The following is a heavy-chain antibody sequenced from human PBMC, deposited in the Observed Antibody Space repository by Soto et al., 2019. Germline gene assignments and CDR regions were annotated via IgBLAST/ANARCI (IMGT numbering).Heavy chain of an antibody. CDR1: GFTFSSYG. J-gene: IGHJ4*02. CDR2: IWYDVSNK. V-gene: IGHV3-33*01. Sequence: GGSLRLSCAASGFTFSSYGMHWVRQAPGKGLEWVAVIWYDVSNKYYADSAKGRFTISRDNSKNTLYLQMNSLRAEDTAVYYCARDNSDRSSNSCYVVYYFDYWGQGTLVTFSS. CDR3: ARDNSDRSSNSCYVVYYFDY. D-gene: IGHD2-2*01.